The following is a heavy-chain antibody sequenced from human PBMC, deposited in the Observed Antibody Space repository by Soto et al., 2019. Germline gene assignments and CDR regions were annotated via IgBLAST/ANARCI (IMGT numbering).Heavy chain of an antibody. V-gene: IGHV2-5*02. CDR2: IYWDDDK. Sequence: QITLKESAPPRVKPTQTLTLTCTFSGFSLTSRPMGVGWIRQPPGKALEWLAFIYWDDDKRYSPSLRSRLTITKDTSGNQVVLTMTNMDPVDTVTYYCAHRLSGYNWNGGYFDYWGQGALVTVSS. CDR1: GFSLTSRPMG. CDR3: AHRLSGYNWNGGYFDY. D-gene: IGHD1-1*01. J-gene: IGHJ4*02.